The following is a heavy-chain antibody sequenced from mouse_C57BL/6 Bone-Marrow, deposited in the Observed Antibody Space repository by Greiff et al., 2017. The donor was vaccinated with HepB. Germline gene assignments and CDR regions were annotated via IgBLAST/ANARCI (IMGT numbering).Heavy chain of an antibody. D-gene: IGHD3-2*02. CDR1: GYTFTSYW. Sequence: QVQLQQSGTELVKPGASVKLSCKASGYTFTSYWMHWVKQRPGQGLEWIGNINPSNGGTNYNEKFKSKATLTVDKSSSTAYMQLSSLTSEDSAVYYGARRGSSGTGAMDYWGQGTSVTVSS. CDR3: ARRGSSGTGAMDY. CDR2: INPSNGGT. J-gene: IGHJ4*01. V-gene: IGHV1-53*01.